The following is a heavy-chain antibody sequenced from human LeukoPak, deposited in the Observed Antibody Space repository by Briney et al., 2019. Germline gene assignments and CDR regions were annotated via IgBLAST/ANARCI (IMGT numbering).Heavy chain of an antibody. CDR3: AKDNGWDVDIVATTYIDY. D-gene: IGHD5-12*01. Sequence: PGGSLRLSCAASGFTFDDYGMSWVRQAPGKGLEWVSGISWNSGSIGYADSVKGRFTISRDNAKNSLYLQMNSLRAEDTALYYCAKDNGWDVDIVATTYIDYWGQGTLVTVSS. J-gene: IGHJ4*02. CDR1: GFTFDDYG. CDR2: ISWNSGSI. V-gene: IGHV3-9*01.